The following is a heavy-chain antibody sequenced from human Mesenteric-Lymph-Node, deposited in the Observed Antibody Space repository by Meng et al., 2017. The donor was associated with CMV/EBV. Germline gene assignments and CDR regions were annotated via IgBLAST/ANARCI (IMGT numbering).Heavy chain of an antibody. CDR2: ISAYNGNT. D-gene: IGHD4-11*01. CDR1: GYTFTSYG. Sequence: SSKASGYTFTSYGISWVRQAPGQGLEWMGWISAYNGNTNYAQKLQGRVTMTTDTSTSTAYMELRSLRSDDTAVYYCARDHHTVTTDYWGQGTLVTVSS. J-gene: IGHJ4*02. V-gene: IGHV1-18*01. CDR3: ARDHHTVTTDY.